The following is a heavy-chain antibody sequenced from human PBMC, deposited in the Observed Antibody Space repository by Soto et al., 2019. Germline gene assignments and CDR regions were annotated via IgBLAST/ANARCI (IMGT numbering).Heavy chain of an antibody. CDR1: GGSVNGYY. J-gene: IGHJ5*02. Sequence: SETLSLTCAVYGGSVNGYYWNWIRQPPGKGLEWIGEINHTGGIHYNPSLKSRVTMSVDTSKNQFSLRLSSVTAADTAIYYCATRITVFGLLIPPFDPWGQGTQVTVSS. V-gene: IGHV4-34*01. CDR3: ATRITVFGLLIPPFDP. CDR2: INHTGGI. D-gene: IGHD3-3*01.